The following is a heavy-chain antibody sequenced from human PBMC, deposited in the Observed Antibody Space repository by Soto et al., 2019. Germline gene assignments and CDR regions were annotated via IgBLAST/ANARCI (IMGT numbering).Heavy chain of an antibody. CDR2: IYHSGST. D-gene: IGHD2-21*02. CDR3: ARVVFRRDGPSFDP. J-gene: IGHJ5*02. V-gene: IGHV4-30-2*01. CDR1: GGSISSGGYS. Sequence: PSETLSLTCAVSGGSISSGGYSWSWIRQPPGKGLEWIGYIYHSGSTYYNPSLKSRVTISVDRSKNQFSLKLSSVTAADTAVYYCARVVFRRDGPSFDPWGQGTLVTVSS.